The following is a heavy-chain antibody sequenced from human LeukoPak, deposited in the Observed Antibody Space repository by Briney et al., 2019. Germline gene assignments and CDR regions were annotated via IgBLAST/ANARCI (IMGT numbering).Heavy chain of an antibody. CDR2: IIPIFGTA. J-gene: IGHJ4*02. CDR3: ARVADTAMEYYFDY. CDR1: RGTFSSYA. Sequence: ASVKVSCKASRGTFSSYAISWVRQAPGQGLEWMGRIIPIFGTANYAQKFQGRVTITTDEYTSTAYMEMSSMRSEDTAAYYCARVADTAMEYYFDYWGQGTLVTVSS. D-gene: IGHD5-18*01. V-gene: IGHV1-69*05.